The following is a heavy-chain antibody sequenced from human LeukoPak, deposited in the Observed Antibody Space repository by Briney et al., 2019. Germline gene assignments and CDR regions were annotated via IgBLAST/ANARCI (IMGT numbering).Heavy chain of an antibody. CDR3: AKDYYDSSGYPFFDY. CDR1: GFTFSSYA. J-gene: IGHJ4*02. V-gene: IGHV3-23*01. CDR2: ISGGGGIT. D-gene: IGHD3-22*01. Sequence: PGGSLGLSCAASGFTFSSYAMSWVRQAPGKGLEWVSRISGGGGITYADSVKGRFSVSRDNSKNTLYLQMNSLRAEDTAVYFCAKDYYDSSGYPFFDYWGQGTLVTVPS.